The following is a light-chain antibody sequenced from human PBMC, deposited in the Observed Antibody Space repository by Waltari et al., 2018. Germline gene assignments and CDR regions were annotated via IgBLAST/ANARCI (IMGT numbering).Light chain of an antibody. V-gene: IGLV2-23*02. CDR2: EVT. J-gene: IGLJ3*02. CDR1: SSDIGSYNF. Sequence: QSALTQPASVSGSPGQSITISCTGTSSDIGSYNFVSWYQHHPGKAPKLILYEVTKRPAGVSDRFSGSNSGNTASLTISGLQAEDDADYYCYSSAMSAFVVFGGGTKLTVL. CDR3: YSSAMSAFVV.